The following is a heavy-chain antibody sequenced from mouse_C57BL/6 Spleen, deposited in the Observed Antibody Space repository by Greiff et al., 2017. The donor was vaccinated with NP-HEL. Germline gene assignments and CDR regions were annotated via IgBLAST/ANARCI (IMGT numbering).Heavy chain of an antibody. Sequence: VQVVESGAELVKPGASVKMSCKASGYTFTTYPIEWMKQNHGKSLEWIGNFHPYNDDTKYNEKFKGKATLTVEKSSSTVYLELSRLTSDDSAVYYCARSFPFEVSSYAMDYWGQGTSVTVSS. D-gene: IGHD2-14*01. J-gene: IGHJ4*01. CDR3: ARSFPFEVSSYAMDY. CDR2: FHPYNDDT. CDR1: GYTFTTYP. V-gene: IGHV1-47*01.